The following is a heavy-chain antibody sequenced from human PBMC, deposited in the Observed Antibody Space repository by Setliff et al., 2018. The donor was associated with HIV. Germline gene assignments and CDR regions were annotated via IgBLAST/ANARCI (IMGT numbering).Heavy chain of an antibody. Sequence: GGSLRLSCAASGFIFNNYGMHWVRQAPGEGLECVAVISGSGGDTYYADSVKGRFVISREKSKSTLYLQMNSLRAEDTAVYYCAKKTAAYTSGSWLHYWGQGTLVTVSS. CDR3: AKKTAAYTSGSWLHY. CDR2: ISGSGGDT. D-gene: IGHD3-10*01. CDR1: GFIFNNYG. J-gene: IGHJ4*02. V-gene: IGHV3-23*01.